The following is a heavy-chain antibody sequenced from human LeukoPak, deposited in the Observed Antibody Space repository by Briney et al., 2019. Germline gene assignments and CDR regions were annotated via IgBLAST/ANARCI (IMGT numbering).Heavy chain of an antibody. CDR3: ARKSYYDFWSGYYRADYYGMDV. CDR1: GGSFSGYY. J-gene: IGHJ6*02. D-gene: IGHD3-3*01. Sequence: SETLSLTCTVYGGSFSGYYWSWIRQPPGKGLEWIGYIYYSGSTNYNPSLKSRVTISVDTSKNQFSLKLSSVTAADTAVYYCARKSYYDFWSGYYRADYYGMDVWGQGTTVTVSS. CDR2: IYYSGST. V-gene: IGHV4-59*08.